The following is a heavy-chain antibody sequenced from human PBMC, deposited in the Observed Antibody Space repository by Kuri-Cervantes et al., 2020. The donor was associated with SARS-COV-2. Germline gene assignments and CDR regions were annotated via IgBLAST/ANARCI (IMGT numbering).Heavy chain of an antibody. CDR3: ARDRVGLDY. D-gene: IGHD1-26*01. CDR2: ISSSGSTR. Sequence: LSLTCAASGFTFSDYYMSWIRQAPRKGLECVSYISSSGSTRYYADSVKGRFTISRDNAKNTLYLQMNSLRAEDTAVYYCARDRVGLDYWGQGTLVTVSS. V-gene: IGHV3-11*04. J-gene: IGHJ4*02. CDR1: GFTFSDYY.